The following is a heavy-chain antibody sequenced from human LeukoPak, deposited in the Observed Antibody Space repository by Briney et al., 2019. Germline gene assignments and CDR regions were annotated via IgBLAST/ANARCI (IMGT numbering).Heavy chain of an antibody. D-gene: IGHD6-19*01. Sequence: SETLSLTCAVYGGSFSGYYWSWIRQPPGKGLEWIGEINHSGSTNYNPSLKSRVTISVDTSKNQFSLKLSSVTAADTAVYYCARGRNSGGWYHFQHWGQGTLVTVSS. V-gene: IGHV4-34*01. CDR1: GGSFSGYY. J-gene: IGHJ1*01. CDR3: ARGRNSGGWYHFQH. CDR2: INHSGST.